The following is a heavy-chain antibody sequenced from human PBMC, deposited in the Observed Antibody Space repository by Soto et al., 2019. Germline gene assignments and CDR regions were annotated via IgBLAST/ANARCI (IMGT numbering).Heavy chain of an antibody. Sequence: QTGGSLRLSCAASGFTFSSYGMHWVRQAPGKRLEWVAVIWYDGSNKYYADSVKGRFTISRDNSKNTLYLQMNSLRAEDTAVYYCARDRCSSTSCYRNYFDYWGQGTLVTVSS. CDR3: ARDRCSSTSCYRNYFDY. J-gene: IGHJ4*02. V-gene: IGHV3-33*01. CDR1: GFTFSSYG. CDR2: IWYDGSNK. D-gene: IGHD2-2*02.